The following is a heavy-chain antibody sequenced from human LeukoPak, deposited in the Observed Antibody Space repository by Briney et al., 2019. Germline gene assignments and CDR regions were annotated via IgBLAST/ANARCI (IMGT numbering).Heavy chain of an antibody. CDR2: IYYSGST. D-gene: IGHD3-3*01. CDR1: GGSISSSSYY. Sequence: SETLSLTCTVSGGSISSSSYYWGWIRQPPGKGLEWIGSIYYSGSTYYNPSLKSRVTISVDTSKNQFSLKLSSVTAADTAVYYCARDRIGTYYGFWSGSNWFDPWGQGTLVTVSS. V-gene: IGHV4-39*07. J-gene: IGHJ5*02. CDR3: ARDRIGTYYGFWSGSNWFDP.